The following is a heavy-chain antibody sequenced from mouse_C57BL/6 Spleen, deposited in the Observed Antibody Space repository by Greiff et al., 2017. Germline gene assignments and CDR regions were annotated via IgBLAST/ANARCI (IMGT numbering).Heavy chain of an antibody. CDR3: ARPPITTVVGEAWFAY. CDR2: ISNGGGST. J-gene: IGHJ3*01. CDR1: GFTFSDYY. V-gene: IGHV5-12*01. D-gene: IGHD1-1*01. Sequence: EVKLMESGGGLVQPGGSLKLSCAASGFTFSDYYMYWVRQTPEKRLEWVAYISNGGGSTYYPDTVKGRFTISRDNAKNTLYLQMSRLKSEDTAMYYCARPPITTVVGEAWFAYWGQGTLVTVSA.